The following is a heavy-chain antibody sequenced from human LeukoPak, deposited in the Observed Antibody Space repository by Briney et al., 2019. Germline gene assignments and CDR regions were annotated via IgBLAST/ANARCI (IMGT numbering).Heavy chain of an antibody. D-gene: IGHD2-15*01. CDR1: GFTFSTYW. CDR3: ARERGYCAGDSCYGFDY. Sequence: PGGSLRLSCAASGFTFSTYWMTWVRHTPGKGLEWVANIKPDGSDKYYVDSVRGRFTISRDNAKNSLYLQMNSLRDEDTAVYYCARERGYCAGDSCYGFDYWGQGILVTVSS. J-gene: IGHJ4*02. CDR2: IKPDGSDK. V-gene: IGHV3-7*01.